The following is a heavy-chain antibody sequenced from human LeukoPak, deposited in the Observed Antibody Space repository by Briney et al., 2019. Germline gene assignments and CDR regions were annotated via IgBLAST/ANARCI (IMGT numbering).Heavy chain of an antibody. CDR3: ARRSGYYGSGSYYNGRILDY. D-gene: IGHD3-10*01. V-gene: IGHV4-34*01. CDR1: GGSFSGYY. CDR2: INHSGST. J-gene: IGHJ4*02. Sequence: ASETLSLTCAVYGGSFSGYYWSWIRQPPGKGLEWIGGINHSGSTNYNPSLKSRVTISVDTSKNQFSLKLSSVTAADTAVYYCARRSGYYGSGSYYNGRILDYWGQGTLVTVSS.